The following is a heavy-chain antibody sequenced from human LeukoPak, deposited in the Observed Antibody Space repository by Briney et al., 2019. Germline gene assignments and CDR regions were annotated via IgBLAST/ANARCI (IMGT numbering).Heavy chain of an antibody. CDR2: MNPNSGNT. Sequence: GASVKVSCEASGYTSTSFDINWVRQASGQGLEWMGGMNPNSGNTDYAQKFQGRVTMTRNTSKSTAYMELSSLRSEDTAVYYCALLFRGRIAVAGNHWGQGTLVTVSS. CDR3: ALLFRGRIAVAGNH. D-gene: IGHD6-19*01. V-gene: IGHV1-8*01. J-gene: IGHJ5*02. CDR1: GYTSTSFD.